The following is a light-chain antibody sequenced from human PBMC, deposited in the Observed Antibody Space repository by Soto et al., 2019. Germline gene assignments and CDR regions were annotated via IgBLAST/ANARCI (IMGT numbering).Light chain of an antibody. Sequence: DIQMTQSPSSLSASVGDRVTITCQASQDISNYLNWYQQKPGKAPKLLIYDASTLETGVPSKFSGSGSGTDFTFTISSLHPEDIATYYCQQYDNLQLTFGGGTKVEIK. CDR1: QDISNY. J-gene: IGKJ4*01. V-gene: IGKV1-33*01. CDR3: QQYDNLQLT. CDR2: DAS.